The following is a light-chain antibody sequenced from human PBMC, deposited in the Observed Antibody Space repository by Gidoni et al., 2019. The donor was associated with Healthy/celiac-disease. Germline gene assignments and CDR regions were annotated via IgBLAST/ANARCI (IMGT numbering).Light chain of an antibody. V-gene: IGLV1-40*01. J-gene: IGLJ2*01. CDR3: QSYDSSLSVV. CDR2: GNS. Sequence: QSVLTQPPSVSGAPGQRVTISCTGSSPIIGAGYDVHWYQQLPGTAPKLLIYGNSNRPSGVPDRFSGSKSGTSASLAITGLQPEDEADYYCQSYDSSLSVVFGGGTKLTVL. CDR1: SPIIGAGYD.